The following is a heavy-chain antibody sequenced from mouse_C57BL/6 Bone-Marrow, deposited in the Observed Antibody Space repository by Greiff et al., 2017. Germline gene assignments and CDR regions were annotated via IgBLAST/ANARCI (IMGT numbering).Heavy chain of an antibody. CDR2: ISDGGSYT. CDR1: GFTFSSYA. V-gene: IGHV5-4*01. Sequence: EVMLVESGGGLVKPGGSLKLSCAASGFTFSSYAMSWVRQTPEKRLEWVATISDGGSYTYYPDNVKGRFTICRDNAKNNLYLQMSHLKSEDTAMYYCARDAHYYGSSPWYFDVWGTGTTVTVSS. D-gene: IGHD1-1*01. J-gene: IGHJ1*03. CDR3: ARDAHYYGSSPWYFDV.